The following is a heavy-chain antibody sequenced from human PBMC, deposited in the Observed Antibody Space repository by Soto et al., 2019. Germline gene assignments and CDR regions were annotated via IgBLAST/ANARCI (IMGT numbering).Heavy chain of an antibody. D-gene: IGHD3-9*01. CDR3: ARVIGWHYDILAGQNRGAFDI. Sequence: QVQLVQSGAEVKKPGASVKVSCKASGYTFTSYDINWVRQATGQGLEWMGWMNPNSGNTGYAQKLQGRVTMIRNTAICTAYMDLSSLRSDDTSVYYCARVIGWHYDILAGQNRGAFDIWGQGTMVTVSS. J-gene: IGHJ3*02. CDR2: MNPNSGNT. CDR1: GYTFTSYD. V-gene: IGHV1-8*01.